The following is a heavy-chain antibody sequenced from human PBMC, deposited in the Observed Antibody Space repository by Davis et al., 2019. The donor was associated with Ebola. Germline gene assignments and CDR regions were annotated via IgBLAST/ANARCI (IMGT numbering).Heavy chain of an antibody. CDR1: GFTFDDHA. CDR2: ISWNSNTI. CDR3: ARDYSSGWFGYIDE. V-gene: IGHV3-9*01. Sequence: GGSLRLSCAASGFTFDDHAMHWVRQAPGKGLEWVAGISWNSNTINYGDSVKGRFTISRDNAKNSLYLQLNSLRGEDTALYYCARDYSSGWFGYIDEWAQGTLVTVSS. D-gene: IGHD6-19*01. J-gene: IGHJ4*02.